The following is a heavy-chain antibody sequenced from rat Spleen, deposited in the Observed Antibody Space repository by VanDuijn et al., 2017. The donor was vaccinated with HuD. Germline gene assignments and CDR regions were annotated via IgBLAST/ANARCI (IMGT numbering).Heavy chain of an antibody. V-gene: IGHV5S10*01. Sequence: EVQLVESGGGLAQPGRSLKLSCAASGFTFTDYNMAWVRQAPKKGLEWIATIIYDGSRTYYRDSVKGRFTISRDNAKSTLYLQMDSLRFEETATYYCTTVVGDSYWYFDFWGPGTMVTVSS. CDR2: IIYDGSRT. CDR3: TTVVGDSYWYFDF. D-gene: IGHD1-1*01. CDR1: GFTFTDYN. J-gene: IGHJ1*01.